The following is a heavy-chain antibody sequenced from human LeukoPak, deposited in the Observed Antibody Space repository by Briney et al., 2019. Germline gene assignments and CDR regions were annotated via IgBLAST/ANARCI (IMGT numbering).Heavy chain of an antibody. Sequence: PSETLSLTCAVYGGSFSGYYWSWIRQPPGKGLEWIGEINHSGSTNYNPSLKSRVTISVDTSKNQFSLKLSSATAADTAVYYCARRLSRVAYSSSSFDPWGQGTLVTVSS. D-gene: IGHD6-13*01. CDR2: INHSGST. V-gene: IGHV4-34*01. CDR1: GGSFSGYY. J-gene: IGHJ5*02. CDR3: ARRLSRVAYSSSSFDP.